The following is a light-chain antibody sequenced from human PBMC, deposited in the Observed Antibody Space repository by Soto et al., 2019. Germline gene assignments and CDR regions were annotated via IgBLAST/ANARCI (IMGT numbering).Light chain of an antibody. Sequence: EIVLTQSPGSLSLSPGERGTLSCRASQSVDSSFFAWYQQKPDQAPRLLIYGASNRATGIPDRFSGSGSGTAFTLTISRLQPEDFAVYYCQQYVSSMTFGQGTKVEIK. V-gene: IGKV3-20*01. CDR3: QQYVSSMT. CDR2: GAS. J-gene: IGKJ1*01. CDR1: QSVDSSF.